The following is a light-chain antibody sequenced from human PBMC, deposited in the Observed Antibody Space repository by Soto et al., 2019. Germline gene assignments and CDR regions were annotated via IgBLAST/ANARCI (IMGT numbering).Light chain of an antibody. CDR3: QQSYG. Sequence: DIQMTQSPSSLSASVGDRVTITCRASQSISSYLNWYQQKPGKAPKLLIYAASSLQSGVPSMFSGSGSGTDFTLTISSLQPEDFATYYCQQSYGFGQGTRLEIK. CDR2: AAS. CDR1: QSISSY. V-gene: IGKV1-39*01. J-gene: IGKJ5*01.